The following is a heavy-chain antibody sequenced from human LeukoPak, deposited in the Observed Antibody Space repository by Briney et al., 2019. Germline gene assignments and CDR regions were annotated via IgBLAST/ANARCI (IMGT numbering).Heavy chain of an antibody. J-gene: IGHJ5*02. CDR3: AREASLQWLVAPWFDP. D-gene: IGHD6-19*01. CDR2: SNSDGSST. Sequence: PGGSLRLSCAASGFTFSSYWMHWVRQAPGKGLVWVSRSNSDGSSTSYADFVKGRFTISRDNAKNTLYLQMNSLRAEDTAVYYCAREASLQWLVAPWFDPWGQGTLVTVSS. CDR1: GFTFSSYW. V-gene: IGHV3-74*01.